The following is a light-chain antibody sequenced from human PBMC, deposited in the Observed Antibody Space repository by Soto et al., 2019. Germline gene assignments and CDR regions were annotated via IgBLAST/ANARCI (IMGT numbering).Light chain of an antibody. CDR1: SSDVDTYNY. J-gene: IGLJ1*01. CDR3: SSYTGSSTLYV. Sequence: QSALTQPASVSGSPGQPITISCTRTSSDVDTYNYVSWYQQHPGKAPKVMIYEVTYRPSGVSNRFSGSKSGNTASLTISGLQAEDEAEYYCSSYTGSSTLYVYGPGTKVTVL. V-gene: IGLV2-14*01. CDR2: EVT.